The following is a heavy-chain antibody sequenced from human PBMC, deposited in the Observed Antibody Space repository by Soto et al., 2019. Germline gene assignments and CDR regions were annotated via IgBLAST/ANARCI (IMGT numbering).Heavy chain of an antibody. D-gene: IGHD3-10*01. J-gene: IGHJ6*02. Sequence: SVKVSCKASGGTFSSYAISWVRQAPGQGLEWMGGIIPIFGTANYAQKFQGRVTITADESTSTAYMELSSLRSEDTAVYYCARDNGSGSYSVASYYYYYYGMDVWGQGTTVTVSS. CDR2: IIPIFGTA. CDR3: ARDNGSGSYSVASYYYYYYGMDV. CDR1: GGTFSSYA. V-gene: IGHV1-69*13.